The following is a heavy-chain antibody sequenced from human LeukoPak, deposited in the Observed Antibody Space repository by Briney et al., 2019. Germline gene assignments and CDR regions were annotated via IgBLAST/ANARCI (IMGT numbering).Heavy chain of an antibody. J-gene: IGHJ4*02. CDR2: IIPIFGTA. V-gene: IGHV1-69*13. CDR1: GGTFSSYA. CDR3: ARDSSGYYSGGDY. D-gene: IGHD3-22*01. Sequence: SVKVSCTASGGTFSSYAISWVRQAPGQGLEWMGGIIPIFGTANYAQKFQGRVTITADESTSTAYMELSSLRSEDTAVYYCARDSSGYYSGGDYWGQGTLVTVSS.